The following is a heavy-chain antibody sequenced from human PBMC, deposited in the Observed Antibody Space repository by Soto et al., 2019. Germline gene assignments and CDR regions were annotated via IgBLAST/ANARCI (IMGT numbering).Heavy chain of an antibody. J-gene: IGHJ6*02. CDR1: GYTFTSYG. V-gene: IGHV1-18*01. Sequence: ASVKVSCKASGYTFTSYGISWVRQAPGQGLEWMGWISAYYGTTNYAQKLQGRVTITADTSTSTAYMELRSLRSDDTAVYYCARLITMVWGVIDYSYYGMDFWGQGTTVTVSS. D-gene: IGHD3-10*01. CDR3: ARLITMVWGVIDYSYYGMDF. CDR2: ISAYYGTT.